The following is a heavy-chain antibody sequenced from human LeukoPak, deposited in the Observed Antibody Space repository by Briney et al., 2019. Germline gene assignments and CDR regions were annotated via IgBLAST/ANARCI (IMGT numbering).Heavy chain of an antibody. CDR2: IWYYGSNK. D-gene: IGHD2-21*02. CDR3: ARDVAYCGGDCYSGAVFGAFDI. V-gene: IGHV3-33*01. Sequence: GKSLRLSCAASGFTFSSYGVHWVRQAPGKGLEWVAVIWYYGSNKYYADSVKGRFTISRDNSKNTLYLQMNSLRAEDTAVYYFARDVAYCGGDCYSGAVFGAFDIWGQGTMVTVSS. CDR1: GFTFSSYG. J-gene: IGHJ3*02.